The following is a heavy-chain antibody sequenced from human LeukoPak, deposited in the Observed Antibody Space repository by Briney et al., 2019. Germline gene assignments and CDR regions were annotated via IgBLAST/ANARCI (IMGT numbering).Heavy chain of an antibody. V-gene: IGHV4-59*08. Sequence: SETLSLTCTVSGGSISSYFWSWIRQPPGKGLEWIGYIYYSGSTNYNPSLKSRVTISVDTSKNQLSLKLSSVTAADTAVYYCARGDMDSDYWGQGTLVTVSS. CDR3: ARGDMDSDY. D-gene: IGHD2-15*01. CDR1: GGSISSYF. CDR2: IYYSGST. J-gene: IGHJ4*02.